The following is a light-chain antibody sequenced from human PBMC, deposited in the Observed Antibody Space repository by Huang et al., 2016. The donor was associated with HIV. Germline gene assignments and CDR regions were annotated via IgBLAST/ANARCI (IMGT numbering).Light chain of an antibody. Sequence: EIVLTQSPGTLSLSPGGRATLSCRASQSVSGTYSAWYQQKPGQAPRLLIYGTSIRATGIPDRFSGSGSATDFTLTISGLEPEDFALYYCQQYGTSPPSLTFGGGTKVEIK. CDR1: QSVSGTY. CDR2: GTS. V-gene: IGKV3-20*01. J-gene: IGKJ4*01. CDR3: QQYGTSPPSLT.